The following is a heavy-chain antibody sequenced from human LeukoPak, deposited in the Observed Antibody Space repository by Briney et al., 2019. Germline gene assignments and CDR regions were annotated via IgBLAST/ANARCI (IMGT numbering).Heavy chain of an antibody. CDR3: TRQDSGSYELPDY. Sequence: PGGSLRLSCTASGFTFGDYAMSWFRQAPGKGLEWVGFIRSKAYGGTTEYAASVKGRFTISRDDSKSIAYLQMNSLKTEDTAVYYCTRQDSGSYELPDYWGQGTLVTVSS. CDR1: GFTFGDYA. D-gene: IGHD1-26*01. J-gene: IGHJ4*02. V-gene: IGHV3-49*03. CDR2: IRSKAYGGTT.